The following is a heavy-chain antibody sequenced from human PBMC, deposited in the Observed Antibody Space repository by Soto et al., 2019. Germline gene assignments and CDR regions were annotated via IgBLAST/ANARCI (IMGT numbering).Heavy chain of an antibody. CDR2: FDPEEGET. CDR3: ATRGTRWLQSPFDY. D-gene: IGHD1-1*01. V-gene: IGHV1-24*01. Sequence: QVQVVQSGAEVKKPGASVKVSCKVSGYTLTDLAMHWVRQAPGKGLEWVGGFDPEEGETIYAQKFQGRVTMTEDTSTDTAYMELSSLRSEDTAVYYCATRGTRWLQSPFDYWGQGTLVTVSS. J-gene: IGHJ4*02. CDR1: GYTLTDLA.